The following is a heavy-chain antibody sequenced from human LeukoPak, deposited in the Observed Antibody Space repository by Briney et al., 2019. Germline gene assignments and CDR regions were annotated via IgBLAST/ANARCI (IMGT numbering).Heavy chain of an antibody. V-gene: IGHV3-30-3*01. J-gene: IGHJ4*02. CDR3: ARDSDLEYYYDSSGYYYVFDY. Sequence: QPGGSLRLSCAASGFTFSSYAMHWVRQAPGKGLEWVAVISYDGSNKYYADSVKGRFTISRDNSKNTLYLQMNSLRAEDTAVYYCARDSDLEYYYDSSGYYYVFDYWGQGTLVTVSS. CDR2: ISYDGSNK. D-gene: IGHD3-22*01. CDR1: GFTFSSYA.